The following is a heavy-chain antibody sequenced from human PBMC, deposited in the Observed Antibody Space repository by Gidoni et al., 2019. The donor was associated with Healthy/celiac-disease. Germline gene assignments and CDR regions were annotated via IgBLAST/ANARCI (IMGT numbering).Heavy chain of an antibody. J-gene: IGHJ3*02. V-gene: IGHV1-2*04. CDR3: ARVSGSTDAFDI. D-gene: IGHD3-10*01. CDR1: GYTFTGYD. Sequence: QVQLVQSGAEVKKPGASVQVSCQASGYTFTGYDMHWVRQAPGQGLERMGWINPNRGGTNYAQKFQGWVTMTRDTSISTAYMELSRLRSDDTAVYYCARVSGSTDAFDIWGQGTMVTVSS. CDR2: INPNRGGT.